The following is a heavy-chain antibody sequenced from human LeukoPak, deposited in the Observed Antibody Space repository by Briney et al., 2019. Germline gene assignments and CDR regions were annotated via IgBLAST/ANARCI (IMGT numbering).Heavy chain of an antibody. V-gene: IGHV5-51*01. J-gene: IGHJ3*02. CDR2: VYPSDSDT. D-gene: IGHD3-3*01. CDR1: GYSFTSHW. CDR3: ARRPPSSITIFGVVITEDDAFDI. Sequence: SGESLKISCKGSGYSFTSHWIGWVRQMPGKGLEWMGIVYPSDSDTRYSPSFQGQVTISADKSISTAHLQWSSLKASDTAMYYCARRPPSSITIFGVVITEDDAFDIWGQGTMVTVSS.